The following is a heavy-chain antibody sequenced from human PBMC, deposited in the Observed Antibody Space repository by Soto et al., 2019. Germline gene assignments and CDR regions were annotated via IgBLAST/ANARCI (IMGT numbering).Heavy chain of an antibody. J-gene: IGHJ6*02. CDR1: GFTLGDYA. V-gene: IGHV3-49*04. CDR3: TSGMDV. Sequence: GGSLRLSCTASGFTLGDYAMSWVRQAPGKGLEWVGFIRSKAYGGTTEYAASVKGRFTISRDDSKSIAYLQMNSLKTEDTAVYYCTSGMDVWGQGTTVTVPS. CDR2: IRSKAYGGTT.